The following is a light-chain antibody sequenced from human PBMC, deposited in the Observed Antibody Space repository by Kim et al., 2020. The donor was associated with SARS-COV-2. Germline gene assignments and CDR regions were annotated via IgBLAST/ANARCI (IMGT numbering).Light chain of an antibody. J-gene: IGKJ4*01. CDR2: DAS. CDR1: QNIYSY. V-gene: IGKV3-11*01. Sequence: LYPGERATLSCRASQNIYSYLAWYQQKPGQAPRLLIYDASSRASGVPARFRGGGSGTDFTLTISSLEPEDFAVYYCQQRTNRPPLSFGGGTKLEI. CDR3: QQRTNRPPLS.